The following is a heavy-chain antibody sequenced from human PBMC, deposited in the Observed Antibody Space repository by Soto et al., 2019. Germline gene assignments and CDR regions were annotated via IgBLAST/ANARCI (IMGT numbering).Heavy chain of an antibody. J-gene: IGHJ4*03. CDR1: GDSISSGSY. D-gene: IGHD6-19*01. Sequence: SETLSLTCTVSGDSISSGSYWGWIRQPPGEGPEWIASIYHGGTTFYNPSLKSRISISVDTSKNQFSLRLTSVTAADTATYYCARVHVMVVAGGTFDYWGRGTLVTVSS. V-gene: IGHV4-38-2*02. CDR3: ARVHVMVVAGGTFDY. CDR2: IYHGGTT.